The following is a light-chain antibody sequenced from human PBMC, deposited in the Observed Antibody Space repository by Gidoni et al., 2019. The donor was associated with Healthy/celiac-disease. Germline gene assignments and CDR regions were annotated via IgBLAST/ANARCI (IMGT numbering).Light chain of an antibody. CDR1: QSVSSSY. Sequence: EIVLPQSPGTLSLSPGERATLSCRASQSVSSSYLAWYQQKPGQAPRRLIYGASSRATGIPDRFSGSGSGTDFTLTISRLEPEDFAVYYCQQYGSSPLLTFGGGTKVEIK. V-gene: IGKV3-20*01. CDR3: QQYGSSPLLT. CDR2: GAS. J-gene: IGKJ4*01.